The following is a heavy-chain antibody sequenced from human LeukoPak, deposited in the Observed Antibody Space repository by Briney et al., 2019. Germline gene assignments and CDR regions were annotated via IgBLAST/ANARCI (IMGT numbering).Heavy chain of an antibody. J-gene: IGHJ2*01. CDR2: IWYDGTNK. Sequence: GGSLRLSCVASGFTFSSYGMNWVRQAPGKGLEWVAVIWYDGTNKFYADSVKGRFTISRDNSKNTLYLQMNSLRAEDTASYYCARDRATRYFDLWGRGTLVTVSS. CDR3: ARDRATRYFDL. V-gene: IGHV3-33*01. CDR1: GFTFSSYG. D-gene: IGHD3-10*01.